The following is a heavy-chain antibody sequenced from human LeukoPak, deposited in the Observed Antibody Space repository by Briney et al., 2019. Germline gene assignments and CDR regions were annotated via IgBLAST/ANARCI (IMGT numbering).Heavy chain of an antibody. V-gene: IGHV5-51*01. CDR1: GYSFTNFW. CDR3: ARCASAGTMYYYYYMDV. D-gene: IGHD1-7*01. J-gene: IGHJ6*03. Sequence: GESLKISCQASGYSFTNFWIGWVRQMPGKGLEWMGIIYPGDSDTKYSPSFQGQVTISADKSKNTAFLQWSSLKASDTAMYYCARCASAGTMYYYYYMDVWGKGTTVSVSS. CDR2: IYPGDSDT.